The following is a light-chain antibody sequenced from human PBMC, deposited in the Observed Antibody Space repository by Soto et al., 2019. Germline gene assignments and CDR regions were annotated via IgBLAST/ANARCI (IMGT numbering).Light chain of an antibody. CDR1: SSDIGRYNH. CDR3: SAFGGPVV. Sequence: QSALAQPDSVSGSPGQSIAISCTGTSSDIGRYNHVSCYQQHPGKAPKLVIYEVANRPSGVSNLFSGSKSGNTAYLTITGLQAAAEAAYLFSAFGGPVVFGSGTKV. J-gene: IGLJ1*01. V-gene: IGLV2-14*01. CDR2: EVA.